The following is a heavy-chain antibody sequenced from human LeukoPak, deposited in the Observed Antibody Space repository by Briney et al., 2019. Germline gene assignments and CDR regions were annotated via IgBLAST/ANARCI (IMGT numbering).Heavy chain of an antibody. V-gene: IGHV3-48*03. J-gene: IGHJ4*02. Sequence: GGSLRLSCAASGFTFSDYEINWVRQAPGKGLEWISCISTSGSTTYYADSVKGRFTISRDNAKNSLPLQMNTLTAEDTAVYYCARGALHVFDYWGQGTPVTVSS. D-gene: IGHD3-10*02. CDR3: ARGALHVFDY. CDR2: ISTSGSTT. CDR1: GFTFSDYE.